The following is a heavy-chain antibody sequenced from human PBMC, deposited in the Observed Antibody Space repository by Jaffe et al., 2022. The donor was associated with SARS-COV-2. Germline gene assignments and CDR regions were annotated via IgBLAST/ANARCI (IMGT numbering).Heavy chain of an antibody. D-gene: IGHD2-15*01. J-gene: IGHJ5*02. CDR1: GFTFSSYG. CDR3: ARDVSLYCSGGTGCYTRGGWFDP. CDR2: IWYDGSNK. V-gene: IGHV3-33*01. Sequence: QVQLVESGGGVVQPGRSLRLSCAASGFTFSSYGMHWVRQAPGKGLEWVAVIWYDGSNKYYADSVKGRFTISRDNSKNTLYLQMNSLRAEDTAVYYCARDVSLYCSGGTGCYTRGGWFDPWGQGTLVTVSS.